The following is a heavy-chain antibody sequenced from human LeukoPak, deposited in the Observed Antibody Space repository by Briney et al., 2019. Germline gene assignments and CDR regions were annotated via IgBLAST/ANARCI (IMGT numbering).Heavy chain of an antibody. CDR1: GYSFTSYW. V-gene: IGHV5-51*01. Sequence: GESLKISCKGSGYSFTSYWIGWARQMPGKGLEWMGIIYPGDSDTRYSPSFQGQVTISADKSISTAYLQWSSLKASDTAMYYCATTYYYGSGSYDDAFDIWGQGTMVTVSS. D-gene: IGHD3-10*01. CDR3: ATTYYYGSGSYDDAFDI. J-gene: IGHJ3*02. CDR2: IYPGDSDT.